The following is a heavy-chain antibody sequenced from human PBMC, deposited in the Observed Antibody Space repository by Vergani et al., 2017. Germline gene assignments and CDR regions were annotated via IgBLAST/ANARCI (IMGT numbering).Heavy chain of an antibody. CDR3: ARELTTVVEYYFDY. CDR2: IWYDGSNK. Sequence: VQLVESGGGLVKPGGSLRLSCAASGFTFSSYSMSWIRQAPGKGLEWVAVIWYDGSNKYYADSVKGRFTISRDNSKNTLYLQMNSLRAEDTAVYYCARELTTVVEYYFDYWGQGTLVTVSS. V-gene: IGHV3-33*08. D-gene: IGHD4-23*01. J-gene: IGHJ4*02. CDR1: GFTFSSYS.